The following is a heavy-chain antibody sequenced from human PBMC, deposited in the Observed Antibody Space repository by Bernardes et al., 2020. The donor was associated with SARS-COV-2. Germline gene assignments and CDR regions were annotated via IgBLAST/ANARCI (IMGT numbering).Heavy chain of an antibody. J-gene: IGHJ5*02. CDR2: ISGSTNTI. Sequence: GGSLRLSRAASGFTFSSYSMNWVRQAPGKGLEWISYISGSTNTIYYADSVEGRFTISRDNANNSLYLQMNSLRDEDTAVYYCAREIEGSADWFDPWGQGTLVTVSS. CDR3: AREIEGSADWFDP. D-gene: IGHD6-25*01. V-gene: IGHV3-48*02. CDR1: GFTFSSYS.